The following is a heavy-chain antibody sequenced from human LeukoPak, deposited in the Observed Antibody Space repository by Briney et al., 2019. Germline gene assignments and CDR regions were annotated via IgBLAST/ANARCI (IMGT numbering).Heavy chain of an antibody. Sequence: GGSLRLSCAASGFIFSDHWMHWVRQAPGKGLVWLSRINNDGSSTIYADSVKGRFTFSRDNAENTLFLEMSSLRVEDTAVHYCVRERNNFWSGHHSIFDSWGQGALVTVSS. CDR3: VRERNNFWSGHHSIFDS. D-gene: IGHD3-3*01. V-gene: IGHV3-74*01. CDR1: GFIFSDHW. CDR2: INNDGSST. J-gene: IGHJ4*02.